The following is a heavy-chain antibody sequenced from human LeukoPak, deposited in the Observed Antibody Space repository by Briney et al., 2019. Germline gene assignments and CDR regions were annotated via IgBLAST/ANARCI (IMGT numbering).Heavy chain of an antibody. CDR2: ITSDGSAT. D-gene: IGHD2-15*01. CDR1: GFTFSGYW. CDR3: ARDASPGYFDL. Sequence: GGSLRLSCAVSGFTFSGYWMHRVRQGPGKGLAWVSRITSDGSATDYADSVKGRFTISRDNAKNTLYLHMDSLRAEDTAVYYCARDASPGYFDLWGRGTLVTVSS. V-gene: IGHV3-74*01. J-gene: IGHJ2*01.